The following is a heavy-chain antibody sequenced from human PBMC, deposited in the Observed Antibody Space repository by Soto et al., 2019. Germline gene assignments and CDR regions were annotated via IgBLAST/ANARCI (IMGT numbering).Heavy chain of an antibody. J-gene: IGHJ4*02. CDR2: IYWADDK. D-gene: IGHD3-3*01. CDR1: GFSLTTSGVG. Sequence: QITLNESGPTVVRPTETLTLTCRFSGFSLTTSGVGVGWIRQSPGKAPEWLALIYWADDKRYSASLKSRRTITKDTSKNQVVLTVADLDPTDTATYYCAHRVLRTVSGLVTTTAIYFDFWGQGTPVAVSS. V-gene: IGHV2-5*02. CDR3: AHRVLRTVSGLVTTTAIYFDF.